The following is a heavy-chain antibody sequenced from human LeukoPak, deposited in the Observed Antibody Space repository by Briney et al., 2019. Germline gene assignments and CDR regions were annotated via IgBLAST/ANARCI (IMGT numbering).Heavy chain of an antibody. Sequence: LETLSLTCTVSGGSISSYYWSWIRQPAGKGLEWIGRIYTSGSTNYNPSLKSRVTMSVDTSKNQFSLKLSSVTAADTAVYYCAITPGYYDSSGYWVYWGQGTLVTVSS. CDR2: IYTSGST. D-gene: IGHD3-22*01. CDR3: AITPGYYDSSGYWVY. V-gene: IGHV4-4*07. J-gene: IGHJ4*02. CDR1: GGSISSYY.